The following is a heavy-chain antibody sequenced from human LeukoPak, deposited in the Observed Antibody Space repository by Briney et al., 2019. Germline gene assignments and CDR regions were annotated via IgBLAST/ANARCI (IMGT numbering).Heavy chain of an antibody. D-gene: IGHD1-26*01. J-gene: IGHJ6*03. V-gene: IGHV4-4*07. Sequence: SETLSLTCTVSGGSISSYYWSWIRQPAGKGLVWVGRIYTSGSTNYNQSLKSRVTMSVDTSKNQFSLKLSSVTAADTAVYYCARELVVGATKVGGYYYMDVWGKGTTVTVSS. CDR3: ARELVVGATKVGGYYYMDV. CDR2: IYTSGST. CDR1: GGSISSYY.